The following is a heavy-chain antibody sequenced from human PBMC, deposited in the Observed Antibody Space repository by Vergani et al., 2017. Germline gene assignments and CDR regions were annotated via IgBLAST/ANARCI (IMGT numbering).Heavy chain of an antibody. V-gene: IGHV5-51*01. J-gene: IGHJ4*02. CDR2: IYPADSDT. CDR3: ARHTTYTDS. Sequence: EVELVQSGPDMRKPGESLKISCKGSEYSFGNYWIGWVRQMPGKGLEWMGIIYPADSDTRYSPSFQGQVTISADKSISTAFLQWDSLKASDTPLYYCARHTTYTDSWGQGTLVTVSS. CDR1: EYSFGNYW. D-gene: IGHD1-1*01.